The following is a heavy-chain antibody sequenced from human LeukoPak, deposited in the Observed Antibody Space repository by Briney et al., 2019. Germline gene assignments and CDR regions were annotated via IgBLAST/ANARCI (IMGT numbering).Heavy chain of an antibody. Sequence: KASQTLSLTCAVSGGSISSGGYSWSWIRQPPGKGLEWIGYIYHSGSTYYNPSLKSRVTISVDTSKNQFSLKLSSVTAADTAVYYCARGQRNGIVVVPAATYYFDYWGQGTLVTVSS. V-gene: IGHV4-30-2*01. D-gene: IGHD2-2*01. CDR2: IYHSGST. CDR1: GGSISSGGYS. J-gene: IGHJ4*02. CDR3: ARGQRNGIVVVPAATYYFDY.